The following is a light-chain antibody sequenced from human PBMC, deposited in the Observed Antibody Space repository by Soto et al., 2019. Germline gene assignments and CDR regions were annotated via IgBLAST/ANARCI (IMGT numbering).Light chain of an antibody. CDR2: SNN. CDR3: AAWDDSLNGLV. Sequence: QSVLTQPPSASGTPGQRVTVSCCESSSYIGSNTVNWYQQLPGTAPKLLIYSNNQRPSGVPDRFSGSKSGTSVSLATSGLQSEDEADYYCAAWDDSLNGLVIGGGTQLTVL. CDR1: SSYIGSNT. V-gene: IGLV1-44*01. J-gene: IGLJ3*02.